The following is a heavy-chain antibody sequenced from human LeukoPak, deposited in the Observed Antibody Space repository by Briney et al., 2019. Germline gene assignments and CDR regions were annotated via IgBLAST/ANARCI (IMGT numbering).Heavy chain of an antibody. CDR2: INHSGST. CDR3: ARAQRLVPWDY. V-gene: IGHV4-34*01. J-gene: IGHJ4*02. CDR1: GGSFSGYY. D-gene: IGHD6-19*01. Sequence: PSETLSLTCAVYGGSFSGYYWSWIRQPPGKGLEWIGEINHSGSTNYNPSLKSRVTISVDTSKNQFSLKLSSVTAADTAVYYCARAQRLVPWDYWGQGTLVTASS.